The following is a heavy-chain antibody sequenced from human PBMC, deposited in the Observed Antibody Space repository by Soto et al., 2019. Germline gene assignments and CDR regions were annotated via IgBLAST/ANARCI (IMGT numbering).Heavy chain of an antibody. CDR3: ARGGGYSYGLLDY. Sequence: HASLDTIINYAINWVRQAPGQGLEWRGRINPSGGSTSYAQKFQGRVTMTRDTSTSTVYMELSSLRSEDTAVYYCARGGGYSYGLLDYWGQGTLVTVSS. V-gene: IGHV1-46*01. CDR2: INPSGGST. J-gene: IGHJ4*02. D-gene: IGHD5-18*01. CDR1: LDTIINYA.